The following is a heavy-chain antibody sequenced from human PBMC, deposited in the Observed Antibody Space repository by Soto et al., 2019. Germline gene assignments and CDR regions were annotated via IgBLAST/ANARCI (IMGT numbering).Heavy chain of an antibody. V-gene: IGHV3-30*18. CDR2: ISYDGSNK. CDR3: AKDLDSGYDYPQFGY. J-gene: IGHJ4*02. CDR1: GFTFSSYG. Sequence: QVQLVESGGGVVQPGRSLRLSCAASGFTFSSYGMHWVRQAPGKGLEWVAVISYDGSNKYYADSVKGRFTISRDNSKNTLYLQMNSLRAEDTAVYYCAKDLDSGYDYPQFGYWGQGTLVTVSS. D-gene: IGHD5-12*01.